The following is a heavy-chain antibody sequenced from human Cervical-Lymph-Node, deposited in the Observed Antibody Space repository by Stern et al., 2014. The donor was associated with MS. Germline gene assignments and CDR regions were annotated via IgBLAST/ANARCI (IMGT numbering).Heavy chain of an antibody. D-gene: IGHD4-17*01. V-gene: IGHV4-61*02. Sequence: QLQLQESGPGLVKPSQTLSLTCTVSGGSISSGSYYWSWIRQPAGKGLEWIGRIYTRGGTTSNPSLKSRVTISLDTSQNQFSPKRSPGTAADTAVYYCTRDLGTTNDYWGQGTLLTVSS. CDR3: TRDLGTTNDY. CDR1: GGSISSGSYY. CDR2: IYTRGGT. J-gene: IGHJ4*02.